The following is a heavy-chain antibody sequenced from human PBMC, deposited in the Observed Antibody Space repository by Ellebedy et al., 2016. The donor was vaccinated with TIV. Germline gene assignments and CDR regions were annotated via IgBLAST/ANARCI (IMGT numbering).Heavy chain of an antibody. CDR3: AKAMYVSGIQWKNFES. V-gene: IGHV3-23*01. CDR1: GFTFTSYA. CDR2: ISGSGVST. J-gene: IGHJ4*02. Sequence: GESLKISCAASGFTFTSYAMNWVRQAPGKGLEWVSGISGSGVSTYYANSVKGRFTISRDDSKNTVSVQMNSLRAEDTAVYYCAKAMYVSGIQWKNFESWGQGTLVIVSS. D-gene: IGHD3-10*01.